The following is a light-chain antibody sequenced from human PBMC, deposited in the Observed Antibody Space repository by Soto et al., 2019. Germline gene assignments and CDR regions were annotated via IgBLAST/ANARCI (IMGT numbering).Light chain of an antibody. CDR3: QQSYSTPRT. J-gene: IGKJ1*01. V-gene: IGKV1-39*01. CDR1: QSITSY. CDR2: AAS. Sequence: DIQMTQSPSSLSASVGDRVTITCRASQSITSYLNWYQQKPGKAPKLLIYAASSLQSGVPSRFSGSGSGTDFTLTISSLQPADFAAYYCQQSYSTPRTFGLGTKVEIK.